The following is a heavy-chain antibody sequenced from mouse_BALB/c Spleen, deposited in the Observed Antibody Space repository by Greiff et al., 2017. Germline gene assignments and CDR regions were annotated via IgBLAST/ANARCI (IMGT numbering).Heavy chain of an antibody. CDR1: GFSLTSYG. V-gene: IGHV2-4-1*01. D-gene: IGHD6-1*01. CDR2: IWSGGST. J-gene: IGHJ4*01. Sequence: VKVVESGPGLVQPSQSLSITCTVSGFSLTSYGVHWVRQSPGKGLEWLGVIWSGGSTDYNAAFISRLSISKDNSKSQVFFKMNSLQADDTAIYYCASHTYYYAMDYWGQGTSVTVSS. CDR3: ASHTYYYAMDY.